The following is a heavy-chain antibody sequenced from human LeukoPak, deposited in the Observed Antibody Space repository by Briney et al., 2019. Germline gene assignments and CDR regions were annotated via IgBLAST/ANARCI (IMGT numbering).Heavy chain of an antibody. CDR3: ARDYYYDSSGYYRGEHYFDY. Sequence: PSETLSLTCTVSGGSISSSSYYWGWIRQPPGKGLEWIGSIYYSGSTYYNPSLKSRVTISVDTSKNQFSLKLSSVTAADTAVYYCARDYYYDSSGYYRGEHYFDYWGQGTLVTVSS. CDR1: GGSISSSSYY. CDR2: IYYSGST. V-gene: IGHV4-39*07. J-gene: IGHJ4*02. D-gene: IGHD3-22*01.